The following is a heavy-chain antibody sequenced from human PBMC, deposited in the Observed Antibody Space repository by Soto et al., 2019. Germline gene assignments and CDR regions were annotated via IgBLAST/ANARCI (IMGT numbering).Heavy chain of an antibody. D-gene: IGHD6-13*01. V-gene: IGHV4-59*01. Sequence: RWIRKNPGKGLEWIGYIYYSGSTNYNPSLKSRVTISVDTSKNQFSLKLSSVTAADTAVYYCARGFVGSSWSNFDYWVQRTLVPGSS. CDR3: ARGFVGSSWSNFDY. CDR2: IYYSGST. J-gene: IGHJ4*02.